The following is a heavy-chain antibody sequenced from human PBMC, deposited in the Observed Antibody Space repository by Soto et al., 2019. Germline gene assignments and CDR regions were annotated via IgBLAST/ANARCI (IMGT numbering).Heavy chain of an antibody. CDR2: IYYSGST. CDR1: GGSISGYY. Sequence: SETLSLTCIVSGGSISGYYWTWIRLPPGKGLEWIGYIYYSGSTNYSPSLKSRVTISGDTSKNQFSLKLNSVTAADTAVYYCARTKWGYAFDIWGQGTKVTVSS. J-gene: IGHJ3*02. D-gene: IGHD7-27*01. V-gene: IGHV4-59*01. CDR3: ARTKWGYAFDI.